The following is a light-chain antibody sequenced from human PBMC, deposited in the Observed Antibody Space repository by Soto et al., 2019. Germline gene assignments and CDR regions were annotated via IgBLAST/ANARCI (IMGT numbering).Light chain of an antibody. V-gene: IGLV2-14*01. CDR1: SSDVGGYNY. CDR2: EVS. CDR3: RSYTSSSTDYV. Sequence: QSALTQPASVSGSPGQSITISCTGTSSDVGGYNYVSWYQQHPGKAPKLMIYEVSNRPSGVSNRFSGYKSGNTASLTISGLQAEDEADYYCRSYTSSSTDYVFGTGTKLTVL. J-gene: IGLJ1*01.